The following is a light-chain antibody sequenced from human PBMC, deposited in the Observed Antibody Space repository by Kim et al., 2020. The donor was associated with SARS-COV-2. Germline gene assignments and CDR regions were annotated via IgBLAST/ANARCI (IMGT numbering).Light chain of an antibody. CDR1: QSVNSY. J-gene: IGKJ1*01. Sequence: EIVLTQSPATLSLFQGERATLSCRASQSVNSYLAWYQHTPGQPPRLLIYDASIRATGIPARFSGSGSGTDFTLTISSLAPEDFAVYYCQQRGNCTFGQGTKVDIK. V-gene: IGKV3-11*01. CDR3: QQRGNCT. CDR2: DAS.